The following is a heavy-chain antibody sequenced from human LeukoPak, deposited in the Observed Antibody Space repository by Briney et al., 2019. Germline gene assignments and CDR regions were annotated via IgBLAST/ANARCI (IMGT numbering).Heavy chain of an antibody. CDR2: INSDGSST. CDR1: GFTFSSYW. D-gene: IGHD3-22*01. Sequence: PGGSLRLSCAASGFTFSSYWMHWVRQAPGKGLVWVSRINSDGSSTRYADSVKGRFTISRDNAKNTLYLQMNSLRAEDTAVYHCARPHYYDSSGYYPYYYYYGMDVWGQGTTVTVSS. CDR3: ARPHYYDSSGYYPYYYYYGMDV. V-gene: IGHV3-74*01. J-gene: IGHJ6*02.